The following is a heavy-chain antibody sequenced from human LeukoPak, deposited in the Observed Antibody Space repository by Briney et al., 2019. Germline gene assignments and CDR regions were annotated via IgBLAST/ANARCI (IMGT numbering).Heavy chain of an antibody. Sequence: SETLSLTCTVSGGFISSYFWSWIRQPAGKGLEWIGRISTSGTTNYNPSLKSRVTMSVDTSKNQFSLKLSSVTAADTAVYYCARENRDYYGSGSYSVFDCWGQGTLATVSS. CDR2: ISTSGTT. CDR1: GGFISSYF. V-gene: IGHV4-4*07. CDR3: ARENRDYYGSGSYSVFDC. D-gene: IGHD3-10*01. J-gene: IGHJ4*02.